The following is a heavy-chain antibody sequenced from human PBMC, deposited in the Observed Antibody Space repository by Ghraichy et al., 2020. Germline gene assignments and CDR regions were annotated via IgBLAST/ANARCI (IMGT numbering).Heavy chain of an antibody. J-gene: IGHJ4*02. CDR1: GGSISSSSYY. V-gene: IGHV4-39*01. CDR3: ARQSGQLGQEQPDFDY. Sequence: SETLSLTCTVSGGSISSSSYYWGWIRQPPGKGLEWIGSIYYSGSTYYNPSLKSRVTISVDTSKNQFSLKLSSVTAADTAVYYCARQSGQLGQEQPDFDYWGQGTLVTVSS. CDR2: IYYSGST. D-gene: IGHD6-13*01.